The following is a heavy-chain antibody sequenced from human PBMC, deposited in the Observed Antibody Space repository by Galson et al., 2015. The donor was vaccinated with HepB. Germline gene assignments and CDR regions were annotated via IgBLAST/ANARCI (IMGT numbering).Heavy chain of an antibody. J-gene: IGHJ5*02. CDR3: ARAPYGDYVWFDP. D-gene: IGHD4-17*01. CDR1: GGSISSYY. Sequence: QVQLQESGPGLVKPSETLSLTCTVSGGSISSYYWSWIRQPPGKGLEWIGYIYYSGSTNYNPSLKSRVTISVDTSKNQFSLKLSSVTAADTAVYYCARAPYGDYVWFDPWGQGTLVTVSS. CDR2: IYYSGST. V-gene: IGHV4-59*01.